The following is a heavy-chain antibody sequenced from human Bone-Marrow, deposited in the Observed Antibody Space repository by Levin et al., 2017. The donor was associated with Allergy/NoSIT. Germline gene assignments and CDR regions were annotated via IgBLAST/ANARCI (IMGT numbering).Heavy chain of an antibody. CDR3: AKDRTYGILWNYGMDV. D-gene: IGHD4-17*01. J-gene: IGHJ6*02. CDR2: ITRRSDYM. V-gene: IGHV3-21*01. CDR1: GFNFSTYN. Sequence: GESLKISCAASGFNFSTYNMNWVRQTPGKGLEWVSSITRRSDYMYYADSVKGRFIISRDNAENSLFLQMNSLRVDDTAVYYCAKDRTYGILWNYGMDVWGQGTTVTVSS.